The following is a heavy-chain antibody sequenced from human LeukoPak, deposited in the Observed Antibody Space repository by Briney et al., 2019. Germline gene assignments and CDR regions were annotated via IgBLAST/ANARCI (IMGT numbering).Heavy chain of an antibody. CDR3: ARLRFLEWFDAFDI. J-gene: IGHJ3*02. V-gene: IGHV3-66*01. CDR1: GFTVSSNY. D-gene: IGHD3-3*01. Sequence: PGGSLRLSCAASGFTVSSNYMSWVRHAPGKGLEWVSIIYTGGSTYYADSVKGRFTISRDNSKNTLYLQMSSLRVEDTAVYYCARLRFLEWFDAFDIWGQGTMVTVSS. CDR2: IYTGGST.